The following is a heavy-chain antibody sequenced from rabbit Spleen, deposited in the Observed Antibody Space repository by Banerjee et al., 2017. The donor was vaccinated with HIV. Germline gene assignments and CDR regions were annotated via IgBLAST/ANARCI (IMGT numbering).Heavy chain of an antibody. CDR1: GFSFSSSYW. Sequence: QSLEESGGDLVKPGASLTLTCTASGFSFSSSYWICWVRQAPGKGLEWIGCIGTGSGTTYYASWAKGRFTISKTSSTTVTLQMTSLTAADTATYFCARGTIAYASSSGYYTHYYGMDLWGPGTLVTVS. D-gene: IGHD1-1*01. V-gene: IGHV1S40*01. CDR3: ARGTIAYASSSGYYTHYYGMDL. J-gene: IGHJ6*01. CDR2: IGTGSGTT.